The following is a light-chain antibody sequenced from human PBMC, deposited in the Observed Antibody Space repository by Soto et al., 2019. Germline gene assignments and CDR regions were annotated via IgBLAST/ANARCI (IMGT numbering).Light chain of an antibody. CDR1: QSIGSW. V-gene: IGKV1-5*01. CDR3: QQYNSYWT. Sequence: DVQMTQSPSTLSASVGDRVTITCRASQSIGSWLAWYQQKPVKAPKLLIYAASSLESGVPSRFSGSGSGTEFTLTISSLQPDDFASYYCQQYNSYWTFGQRTKVDIK. J-gene: IGKJ1*01. CDR2: AAS.